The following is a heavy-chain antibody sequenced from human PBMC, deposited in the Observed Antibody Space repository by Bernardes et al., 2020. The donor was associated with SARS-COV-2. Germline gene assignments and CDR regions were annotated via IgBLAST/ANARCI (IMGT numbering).Heavy chain of an antibody. CDR2: INDRGRS. CDR1: GDSVSGYY. V-gene: IGHV4-59*02. Sequence: SHTLSLSCTVSGDSVSGYYWSWIRQSPGQGLEWIGNINDRGRSNYNPSLKSRLSMSVSASKNQLSLKLRSVTAADTAVYFCAKGPWFDSSGSDIWGQGTMVTVSS. CDR3: AKGPWFDSSGSDI. D-gene: IGHD3-22*01. J-gene: IGHJ3*02.